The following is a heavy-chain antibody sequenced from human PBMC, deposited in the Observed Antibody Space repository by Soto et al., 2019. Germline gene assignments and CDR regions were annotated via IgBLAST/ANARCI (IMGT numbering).Heavy chain of an antibody. CDR2: ISTTGGST. CDR1: GFTFNAYS. J-gene: IGHJ4*02. Sequence: DVQLLESGGSLVQPGGSLRLSCAASGFTFNAYSLSWVRQAPGKGLEWVSAISTTGGSTYYADSVKGRFTISRDNSQNTLSLQMCSLRAEDTAVYFCARPDGSTYSFRYWGQGTLVTVSS. CDR3: ARPDGSTYSFRY. V-gene: IGHV3-23*01. D-gene: IGHD3-10*01.